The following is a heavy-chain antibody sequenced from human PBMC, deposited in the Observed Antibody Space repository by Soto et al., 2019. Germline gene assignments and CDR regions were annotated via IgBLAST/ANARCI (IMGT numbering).Heavy chain of an antibody. Sequence: QVQLQESGPRLVKPSGTLSLTCTVSGDSVSSNSWWSWVRQPPGKGLEWIGEIHHSGSTNYNSSLTSRFSLSIDKSKNQFSLNVYSVTAADAAVFYCARAPRGYGMDVWGQGTTVSVSS. J-gene: IGHJ6*02. V-gene: IGHV4-4*02. CDR3: ARAPRGYGMDV. CDR2: IHHSGST. CDR1: GDSVSSNSW.